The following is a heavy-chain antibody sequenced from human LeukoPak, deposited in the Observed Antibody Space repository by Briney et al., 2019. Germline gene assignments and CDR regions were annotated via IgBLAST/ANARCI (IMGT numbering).Heavy chain of an antibody. J-gene: IGHJ6*03. CDR3: AREGIGYYIYG. CDR2: INSRSTII. V-gene: IGHV3-48*01. Sequence: PGGSLRLSCAASGFIFSNYSMNWVRQAPGKGLEWISYINSRSTIIKVAASVKGRIIISRDNGKNSLYLELNSLRAEDTALYYCAREGIGYYIYGWGKGATVIVSS. D-gene: IGHD2-15*01. CDR1: GFIFSNYS.